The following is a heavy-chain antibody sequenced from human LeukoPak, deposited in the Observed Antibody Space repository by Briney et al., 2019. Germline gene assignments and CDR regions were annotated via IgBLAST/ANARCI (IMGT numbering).Heavy chain of an antibody. J-gene: IGHJ4*02. CDR2: INWNSGSI. Sequence: PGGSLRLSCAASGFTFDDYAMHWVRQAPGKGLEWVSGINWNSGSIGYADSVKGRFTISRDNAKNSLYLQMNSLRAEDTALYYCAKDHEAAAGTNSFFGYWGQGTLVTVSS. CDR1: GFTFDDYA. CDR3: AKDHEAAAGTNSFFGY. D-gene: IGHD6-13*01. V-gene: IGHV3-9*01.